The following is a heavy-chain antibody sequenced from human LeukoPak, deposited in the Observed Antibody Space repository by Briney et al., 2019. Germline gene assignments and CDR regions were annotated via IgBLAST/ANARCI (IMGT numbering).Heavy chain of an antibody. CDR3: AKAIESGYSSSRWFFQH. V-gene: IGHV3-23*01. CDR2: ISGSGGST. CDR1: GFTFSSYA. D-gene: IGHD6-13*01. Sequence: GGSLRLSCAASGFTFSSYAMSWVRQAPGKGLEWVSAISGSGGSTYYADSVEGRFTISRDNSKNTLYLQMNSLRAEDTAVYYCAKAIESGYSSSRWFFQHWGQGTLVTVSS. J-gene: IGHJ1*01.